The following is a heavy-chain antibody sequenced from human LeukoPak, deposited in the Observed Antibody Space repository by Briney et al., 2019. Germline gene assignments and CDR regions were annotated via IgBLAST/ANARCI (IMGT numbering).Heavy chain of an antibody. Sequence: ASVKVSSKASGYTFTSYGISWVRQAPGQGLEWMGWISAYNGNTNYAQKLQGRVTMTTDTSTSTAYMELRSLRSDDTAVYYCARNYYDSSGYLPQDAFDIWGQGTMVTVSS. CDR1: GYTFTSYG. D-gene: IGHD3-22*01. J-gene: IGHJ3*02. CDR2: ISAYNGNT. CDR3: ARNYYDSSGYLPQDAFDI. V-gene: IGHV1-18*01.